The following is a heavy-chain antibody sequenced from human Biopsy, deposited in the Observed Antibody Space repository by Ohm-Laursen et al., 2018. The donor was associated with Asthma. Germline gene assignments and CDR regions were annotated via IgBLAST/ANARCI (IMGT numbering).Heavy chain of an antibody. Sequence: SVKVSCKASGDSFSNYAISWVRQAPGQGLEWMGWINAANGNTKYSQKFQGRLTISRDTSASTAYMDLSSLRSEDTAVYYCARTYYDFLTGQVNDALAMWGQGTVATVSS. CDR3: ARTYYDFLTGQVNDALAM. J-gene: IGHJ3*02. CDR2: INAANGNT. V-gene: IGHV1-3*01. D-gene: IGHD3-9*01. CDR1: GDSFSNYA.